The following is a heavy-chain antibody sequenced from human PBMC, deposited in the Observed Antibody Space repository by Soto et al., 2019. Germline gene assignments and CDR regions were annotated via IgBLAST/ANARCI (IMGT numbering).Heavy chain of an antibody. CDR2: IYYSGST. J-gene: IGHJ4*02. D-gene: IGHD3-3*01. Sequence: PSETLSLTCTVSGGSISSGGYYWSWIRQHPGKGLEWIGYIYYSGSTYYNPSLKSRVTISVDTSKNQFSLKLSSVTAADTAVYYCARDDGGDPKTFDYWGQGTLVTVSS. V-gene: IGHV4-31*03. CDR3: ARDDGGDPKTFDY. CDR1: GGSISSGGYY.